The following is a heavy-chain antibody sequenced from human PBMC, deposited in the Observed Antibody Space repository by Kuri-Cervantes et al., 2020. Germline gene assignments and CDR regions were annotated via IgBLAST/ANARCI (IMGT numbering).Heavy chain of an antibody. CDR1: GGSISSGDYY. D-gene: IGHD3-10*01. V-gene: IGHV4-30-4*01. Sequence: SCTVSGGSISSGDYYWSWIRQPPGKGLEWIGYIYYSGSTYYNPSLKSRVTISVDTSKNQFSLKLSSVTAADTAVYYCARDKKKLWFGSWGQGTLVTVSS. CDR3: ARDKKKLWFGS. CDR2: IYYSGST. J-gene: IGHJ4*02.